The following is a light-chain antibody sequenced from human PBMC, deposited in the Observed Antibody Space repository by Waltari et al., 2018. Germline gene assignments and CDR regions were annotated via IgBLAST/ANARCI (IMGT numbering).Light chain of an antibody. CDR3: SSQSTNSVVL. Sequence: QSARTHPASVSGSPGQSITISCTGTISAVGGFNSVSWYQVHPGQAPRVMIYDVINRPSGVSDRFSASKSGNTASLTISGLQAEDEGDYYCSSQSTNSVVLFGGGTKLTVL. CDR1: ISAVGGFNS. CDR2: DVI. V-gene: IGLV2-14*03. J-gene: IGLJ3*02.